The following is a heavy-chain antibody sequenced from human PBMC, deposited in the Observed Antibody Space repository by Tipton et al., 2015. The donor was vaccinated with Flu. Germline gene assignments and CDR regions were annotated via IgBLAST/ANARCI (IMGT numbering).Heavy chain of an antibody. Sequence: TLSLTCTVSGGSIGGFSWGWVRQPPGKGLECVGYVSYSGSTNYNPSLKSRVTISTDASRNQVSLKLSSVTAADTAVYYCAREHFYDTDLLDWYFDLWGHGTLVTVSS. D-gene: IGHD3-22*01. CDR3: AREHFYDTDLLDWYFDL. J-gene: IGHJ2*01. CDR1: GGSIGGFS. CDR2: VSYSGST. V-gene: IGHV4-59*01.